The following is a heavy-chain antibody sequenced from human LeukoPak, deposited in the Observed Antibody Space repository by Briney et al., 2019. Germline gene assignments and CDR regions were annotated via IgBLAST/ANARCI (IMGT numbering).Heavy chain of an antibody. CDR2: INHSGST. D-gene: IGHD3-3*01. V-gene: IGHV4-34*01. CDR3: ARGYDFWSGYYPLSYMDV. J-gene: IGHJ6*03. CDR1: GGSFSGYY. Sequence: SETLSLTCAVYGGSFSGYYWSLIRQPPGKGLEWIGEINHSGSTNYNPSLKSRVTISVDTSKNQFSLKLSSVTAADTAVYYCARGYDFWSGYYPLSYMDVWGKGTTVTVSS.